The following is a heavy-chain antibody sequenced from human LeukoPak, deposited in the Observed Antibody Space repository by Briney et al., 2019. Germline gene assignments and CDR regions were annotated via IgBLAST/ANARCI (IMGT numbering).Heavy chain of an antibody. CDR1: GGSMNIYY. V-gene: IGHV4-59*08. Sequence: SETLSLTCTVAGGSMNIYYWSWIRQPPGKGREWLGFISYSGTTTYNPSLKSRLTISVDTSKRQFYLKVSSVTAADTAVYYCASIDRGAYGYADYWGQGTLVTVSS. CDR3: ASIDRGAYGYADY. CDR2: ISYSGTT. D-gene: IGHD5-18*01. J-gene: IGHJ4*02.